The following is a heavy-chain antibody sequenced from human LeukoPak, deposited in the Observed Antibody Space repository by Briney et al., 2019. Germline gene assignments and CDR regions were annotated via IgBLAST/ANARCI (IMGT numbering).Heavy chain of an antibody. CDR1: GFTFSSYS. J-gene: IGHJ6*03. V-gene: IGHV3-21*01. D-gene: IGHD2-15*01. CDR3: ARVGCSGGSCGAGRNYYYYYMDV. CDR2: ISSSSSYI. Sequence: TGGSLRLSCAASGFTFSSYSMNWVRQAPGKGLEWVSSISSSSSYIYYADSVKGRFTISRDNAKNSLYLQMNSLRAEDTAVYYCARVGCSGGSCGAGRNYYYYYMDVWGKGTTVTISS.